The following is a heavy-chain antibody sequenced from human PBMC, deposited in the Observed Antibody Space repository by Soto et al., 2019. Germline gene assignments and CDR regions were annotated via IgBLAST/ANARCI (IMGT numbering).Heavy chain of an antibody. Sequence: QVQLLQSGAEVKKPGSSVRVSCEASGGTFRTYAISWVRQAPGQGLEWMGEIIPIFGTVNYAQKFQGRVTITADESTTTVNRALRSLRSEDTAVYYCAKGAVAGTPTSYYYYGMDVWGQGTTVTVSS. D-gene: IGHD6-19*01. CDR1: GGTFRTYA. J-gene: IGHJ6*02. CDR3: AKGAVAGTPTSYYYYGMDV. CDR2: IIPIFGTV. V-gene: IGHV1-69*12.